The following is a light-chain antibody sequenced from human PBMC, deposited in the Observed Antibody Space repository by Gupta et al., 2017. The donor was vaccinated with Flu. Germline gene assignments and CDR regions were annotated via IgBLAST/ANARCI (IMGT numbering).Light chain of an antibody. Sequence: DIQLTQSPSSLSASVGDRVIITCRASQTIDSYLIWYQQKPGKAPKLLIYSASSLQTGVPSRFSGSGSGTDFTLTISSLQPDDFATYYCQQSYSTPHTFGQGTKVEMK. CDR1: QTIDSY. J-gene: IGKJ2*01. CDR2: SAS. CDR3: QQSYSTPHT. V-gene: IGKV1-39*01.